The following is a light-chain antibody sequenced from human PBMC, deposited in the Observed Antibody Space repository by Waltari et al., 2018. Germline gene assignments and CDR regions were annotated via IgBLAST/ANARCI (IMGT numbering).Light chain of an antibody. Sequence: DIVMTQSPESLAVSLGERATINCKSSQSVLYSSNNKDYLGWYQQKPGYPPKLLITWASSRESGVPDRFSGGGSGTDFTLTISSLQAEDVAVYYCQQYHSSPLTFGGGTKVEIK. CDR3: QQYHSSPLT. CDR2: WAS. V-gene: IGKV4-1*01. CDR1: QSVLYSSNNKDY. J-gene: IGKJ4*01.